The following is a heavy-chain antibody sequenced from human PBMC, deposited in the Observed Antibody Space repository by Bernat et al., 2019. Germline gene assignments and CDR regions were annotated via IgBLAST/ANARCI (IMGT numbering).Heavy chain of an antibody. V-gene: IGHV5-51*01. CDR1: GYSFASYW. D-gene: IGHD6-19*01. CDR2: IYPGDSDT. Sequence: PGESLQISCKSSGYSFASYWIAWVRQVPGKGLEWMGIIYPGDSDTRYSPSFQGQVTMSVDKSISTAYLQWSSLKASDTAMHYCARHITEYSSGWEGFDYWGRGTLVTVSS. CDR3: ARHITEYSSGWEGFDY. J-gene: IGHJ4*02.